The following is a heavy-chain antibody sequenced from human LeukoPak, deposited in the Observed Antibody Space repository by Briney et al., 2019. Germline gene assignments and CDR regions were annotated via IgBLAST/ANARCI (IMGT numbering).Heavy chain of an antibody. CDR2: INHSGST. D-gene: IGHD4-17*01. V-gene: IGHV4-34*01. CDR3: ARGKGLDYGAHHTPMASGDV. CDR1: GGSFSGYY. Sequence: SETLSLTCAVYGGSFSGYYWSWIRQPPGKGREWIGEINHSGSTNYNPSLKSRVTISVDTSKNQFSLKLSSVTAADTAVYYCARGKGLDYGAHHTPMASGDVWGQGTTVTVSS. J-gene: IGHJ6*02.